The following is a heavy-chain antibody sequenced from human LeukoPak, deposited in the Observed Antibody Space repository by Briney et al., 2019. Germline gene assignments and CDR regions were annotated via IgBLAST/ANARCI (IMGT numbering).Heavy chain of an antibody. CDR3: ARVSVDSGYFYLDF. J-gene: IGHJ4*02. CDR2: IIPMFATP. D-gene: IGHD3-22*01. Sequence: ASVKVSCKASGGTFSRNTVTWVRQAPGQGLEWMGGIIPMFATPNYAQKFRGRVTVTTDEPTSTAYMELTSLRSEDTAVYYCARVSVDSGYFYLDFWGQGTQVTVSS. V-gene: IGHV1-69*05. CDR1: GGTFSRNT.